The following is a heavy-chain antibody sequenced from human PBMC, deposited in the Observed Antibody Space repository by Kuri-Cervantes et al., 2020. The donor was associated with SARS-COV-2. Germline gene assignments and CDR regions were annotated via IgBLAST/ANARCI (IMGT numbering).Heavy chain of an antibody. J-gene: IGHJ4*02. CDR3: ARRGEYSSGSFDY. CDR1: GGSFSGYY. V-gene: IGHV4-34*01. Sequence: SETLSLTCAVYGGSFSGYYWSWIRQPPGKGLEWIGSIYYSGSTYYNPSLKSRVTISVDTSKNQFSLKLSSVTAADTAVYYCARRGEYSSGSFDYWGQGTLVTVSS. D-gene: IGHD6-19*01. CDR2: IYYSGST.